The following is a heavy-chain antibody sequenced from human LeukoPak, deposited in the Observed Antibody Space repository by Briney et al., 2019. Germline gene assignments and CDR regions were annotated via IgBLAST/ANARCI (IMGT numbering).Heavy chain of an antibody. J-gene: IGHJ4*02. D-gene: IGHD3-9*01. CDR3: ARDPLLRYFDWLLSPSPAFDY. Sequence: GRSLRLSCAASGFTFSSYGMHWVRQAPGKGLEGVAVIWYDGSNKYYADSVKGRFTISRDNSKNTLYLQMHSLRAEDTAVYYCARDPLLRYFDWLLSPSPAFDYWGQGTLVTVSS. CDR2: IWYDGSNK. CDR1: GFTFSSYG. V-gene: IGHV3-33*01.